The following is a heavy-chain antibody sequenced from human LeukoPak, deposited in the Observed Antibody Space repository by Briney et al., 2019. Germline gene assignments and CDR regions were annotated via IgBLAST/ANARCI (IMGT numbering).Heavy chain of an antibody. D-gene: IGHD5-18*01. CDR2: ISSSSSYI. CDR3: ARRATTERGHSYGLDY. V-gene: IGHV3-21*01. Sequence: GGSLRLSCAASGFTFSSYSMNWVRQAPGKGLEWVSSISSSSSYIYYADSVKGRFTISRDNAKNSLYLQMNSLRAEDTAMYFCARRATTERGHSYGLDYWGQGILVTVSS. J-gene: IGHJ4*02. CDR1: GFTFSSYS.